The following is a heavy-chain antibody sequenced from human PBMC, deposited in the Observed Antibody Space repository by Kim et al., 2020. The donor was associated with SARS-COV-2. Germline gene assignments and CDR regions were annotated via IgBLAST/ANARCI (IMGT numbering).Heavy chain of an antibody. CDR1: TFSVNNFA. D-gene: IGHD6-19*01. CDR3: AKDHPSSGWPTFDI. Sequence: GGSLRLSCAASTFSVNNFAMSWVRQAPGKGLEWVSAITKWDGRTYYADSVKGRFTISRDNSKNTIFLQMHSLRAEDTALYYCAKDHPSSGWPTFDIWGQG. V-gene: IGHV3-23*01. J-gene: IGHJ4*02. CDR2: ITKWDGRT.